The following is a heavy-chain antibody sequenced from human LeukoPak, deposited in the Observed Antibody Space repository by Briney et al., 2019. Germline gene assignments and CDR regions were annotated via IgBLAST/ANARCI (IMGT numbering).Heavy chain of an antibody. Sequence: ASVKVSCKASGYTFTSYGISWVRQAPGHGLEWMAWISAYSGNTEYAENIQGRVTMTTDTSTSTAYMELRSLRSDDTSVYYCARDAVSTVTAGGIDYWGQGTLVTVSS. CDR3: ARDAVSTVTAGGIDY. CDR1: GYTFTSYG. J-gene: IGHJ4*02. V-gene: IGHV1-18*01. CDR2: ISAYSGNT. D-gene: IGHD2-21*02.